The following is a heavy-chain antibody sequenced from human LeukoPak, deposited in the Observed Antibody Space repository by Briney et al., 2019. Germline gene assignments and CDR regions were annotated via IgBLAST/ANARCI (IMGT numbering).Heavy chain of an antibody. CDR3: ARDGRYYGSGSPSSY. CDR2: IKQDRSEK. Sequence: GGSLRLSCAASGFTFSSYSMSWVRQAPGKGLELVANIKQDRSEKYYVDSVKGRFTISRDNAKNSLYLQMNSLRAEDTAVYYCARDGRYYGSGSPSSYWGQGTLVTVSS. V-gene: IGHV3-7*01. J-gene: IGHJ4*02. CDR1: GFTFSSYS. D-gene: IGHD3-10*01.